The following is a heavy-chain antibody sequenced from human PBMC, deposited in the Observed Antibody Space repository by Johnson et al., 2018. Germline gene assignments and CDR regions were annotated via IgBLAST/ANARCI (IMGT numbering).Heavy chain of an antibody. V-gene: IGHV4-39*07. J-gene: IGHJ3*02. CDR2: IYYSGST. Sequence: QVQLQESGPGLVKPSETLSLTCTVSGGSISSSSYYWGWIRQPPGKGLEWIGSIYYSGSTYYNPSLKSRVTISVDTSKNLFSLKLSPVTAADTAVYYCARDRIVGATAFDIWGQGTMVTVSS. CDR1: GGSISSSSYY. D-gene: IGHD1-26*01. CDR3: ARDRIVGATAFDI.